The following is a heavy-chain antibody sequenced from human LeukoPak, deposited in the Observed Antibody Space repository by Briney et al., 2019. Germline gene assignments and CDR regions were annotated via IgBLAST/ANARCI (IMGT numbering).Heavy chain of an antibody. CDR2: IYYSGST. V-gene: IGHV4-59*08. J-gene: IGHJ4*02. Sequence: PSETLSLTCTVSGGSISSYYWSWIRQPPGKGLEWIGYIYYSGSTNYNPSLKSRVTISVDTSKNQFSLKLSSVTAADTVVYYCASSGYSYGTFDYWGQGTLVTVSS. CDR1: GGSISSYY. CDR3: ASSGYSYGTFDY. D-gene: IGHD5-18*01.